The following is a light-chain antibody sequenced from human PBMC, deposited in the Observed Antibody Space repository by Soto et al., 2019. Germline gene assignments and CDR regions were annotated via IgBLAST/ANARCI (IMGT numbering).Light chain of an antibody. CDR2: AAS. CDR3: QHSFKTPLA. Sequence: DIQMTQSPSSLSASVGDRVTITCRASQSISSNVNWYQQKPGKAPRLLISAASTLHSGVPSRFSGGGSGTDFTLTIRSLQPEDFSTYYCQHSFKTPLAFGQGTRLEIE. J-gene: IGKJ5*01. CDR1: QSISSN. V-gene: IGKV1-39*01.